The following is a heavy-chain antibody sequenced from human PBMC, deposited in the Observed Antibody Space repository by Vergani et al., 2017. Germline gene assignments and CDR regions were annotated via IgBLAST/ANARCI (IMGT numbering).Heavy chain of an antibody. Sequence: EVQLVESGGGLVQPGGSLRLSCAASGFTVSSNYMSWVRQAPGKGLEWVSVIYSGGSTYYADSVKGRFTISRDNSKNTLYLQMNSLRAEDTAVYYCARDRRDIVVVPAAMDYYYYGMDVWGQGTAVTVSS. CDR2: IYSGGST. D-gene: IGHD2-2*01. CDR3: ARDRRDIVVVPAAMDYYYYGMDV. CDR1: GFTVSSNY. V-gene: IGHV3-66*02. J-gene: IGHJ6*02.